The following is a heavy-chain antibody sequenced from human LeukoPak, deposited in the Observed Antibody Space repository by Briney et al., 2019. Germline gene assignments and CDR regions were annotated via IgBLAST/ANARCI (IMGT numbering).Heavy chain of an antibody. D-gene: IGHD2-2*01. Sequence: TSETLSLTCTVSGGSISSSSYYWGWIRQPPGKGLEWIGSIYYSGSTYYNPSLKSRVTISVETSKNQFSLKLSSVTAADTAVYYCASRLGYCSSTSCYNWFDPWGQGTLVTVSS. CDR3: ASRLGYCSSTSCYNWFDP. CDR2: IYYSGST. V-gene: IGHV4-39*01. J-gene: IGHJ5*02. CDR1: GGSISSSSYY.